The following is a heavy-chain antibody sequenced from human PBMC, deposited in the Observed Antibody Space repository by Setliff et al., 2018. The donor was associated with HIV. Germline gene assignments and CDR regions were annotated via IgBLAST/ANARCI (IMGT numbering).Heavy chain of an antibody. CDR2: ISHDGNTI. V-gene: IGHV3-11*01. CDR1: GFTFSDYY. Sequence: GGSLRLSCAASGFTFSDYYMSWLRQAPGKGLEWVSYISHDGNTIYYADSVKGRFTISRDNAKNSLYLQLNSLRPEDTAVYYCARDKDEDYGSTSFDYWGQGILVTVSS. CDR3: ARDKDEDYGSTSFDY. D-gene: IGHD4-17*01. J-gene: IGHJ4*02.